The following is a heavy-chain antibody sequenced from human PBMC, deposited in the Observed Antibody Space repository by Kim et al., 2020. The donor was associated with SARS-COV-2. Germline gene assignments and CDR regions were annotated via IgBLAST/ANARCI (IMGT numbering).Heavy chain of an antibody. V-gene: IGHV4-61*01. CDR2: IYYSGST. J-gene: IGHJ4*02. CDR3: ARKRVRPYYYDSSGYTYYFDY. CDR1: GGSVSSGSYY. Sequence: SETLSLTCTVSGGSVSSGSYYWSWIRQPPGKGLEWIGYIYYSGSTNYNPSLKSRVTISVDTSKNQFSLKLSSVTAADTAMYYCARKRVRPYYYDSSGYTYYFDYWGQGTLVTVSS. D-gene: IGHD3-22*01.